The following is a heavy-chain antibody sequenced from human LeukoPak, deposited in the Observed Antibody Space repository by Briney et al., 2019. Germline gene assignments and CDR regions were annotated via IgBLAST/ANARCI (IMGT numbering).Heavy chain of an antibody. CDR1: GFTFSSYA. CDR3: ARVGGGNSWYDTLYYYYGMDV. V-gene: IGHV3-30-3*01. CDR2: ISYDGGNK. J-gene: IGHJ6*02. Sequence: GGSLRLSCAASGFTFSSYAMHWVRQAPGKGLEWVAVISYDGGNKYYADSVKGRFTISRDNSKNTLYLQMNSLRAEDTAVYYCARVGGGNSWYDTLYYYYGMDVWGQGTTVTVSS. D-gene: IGHD6-13*01.